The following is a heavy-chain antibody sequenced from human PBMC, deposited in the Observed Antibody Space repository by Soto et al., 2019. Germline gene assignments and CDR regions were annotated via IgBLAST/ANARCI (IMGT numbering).Heavy chain of an antibody. V-gene: IGHV5-51*01. CDR3: ARSLSIAVAGTTYDGMDV. Sequence: LGESLKISCKGSGYSFTSYWIGWVRQMPGKGLEWMGIIYPGDSDTRYSPSFQGQVTISADKSISTAYLQWSSLKASDTAMYYCARSLSIAVAGTTYDGMDVWGQGTTVTVSS. J-gene: IGHJ6*02. CDR1: GYSFTSYW. D-gene: IGHD6-19*01. CDR2: IYPGDSDT.